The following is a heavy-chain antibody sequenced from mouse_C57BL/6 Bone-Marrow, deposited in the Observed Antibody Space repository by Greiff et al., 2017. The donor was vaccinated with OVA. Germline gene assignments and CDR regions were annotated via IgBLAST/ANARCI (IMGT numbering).Heavy chain of an antibody. CDR3: ARYYYGWYFDV. D-gene: IGHD1-1*01. V-gene: IGHV2-2*01. CDR1: GFSLTSYG. Sequence: QVQLQQSGPGLVQPSQRLSITCTVSGFSLTSYGVHWVRQSPGKGLEWLGVIWSGGSTDYNAAFISRLSISKDNSKSQVFFKMNSLQADDTAIYYCARYYYGWYFDVWGTGTTVTVSS. CDR2: IWSGGST. J-gene: IGHJ1*03.